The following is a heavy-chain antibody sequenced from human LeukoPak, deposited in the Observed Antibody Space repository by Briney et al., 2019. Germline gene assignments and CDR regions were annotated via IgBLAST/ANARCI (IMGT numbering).Heavy chain of an antibody. V-gene: IGHV3-9*01. Sequence: SGRSLRLSCAASGFTFDDYAMHWVRQAPGKGLEWVSGISWNSGSIGYADSVKGRFTISRDNAKNSLYLQMNSLRAEDTALYCCAKAAGGMYSSSWTDYWGQGTLVTVSS. CDR3: AKAAGGMYSSSWTDY. CDR2: ISWNSGSI. D-gene: IGHD6-13*01. CDR1: GFTFDDYA. J-gene: IGHJ4*02.